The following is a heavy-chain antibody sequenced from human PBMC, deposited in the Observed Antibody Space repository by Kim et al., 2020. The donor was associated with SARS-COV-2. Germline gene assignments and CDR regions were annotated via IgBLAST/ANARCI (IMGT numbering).Heavy chain of an antibody. V-gene: IGHV3-9*01. D-gene: IGHD3-9*01. CDR1: GFTFDDYA. J-gene: IGHJ6*02. CDR3: AKDISRPRYFDWLRYYYYGMDV. Sequence: GGSLRLSCAASGFTFDDYAMHWVRQAPGKGLEWVSGISWNSGSIGYADSVKGRFTISRDNAKNSLYLQMNSLRAEDTALYYCAKDISRPRYFDWLRYYYYGMDVWGQGTTVTVSS. CDR2: ISWNSGSI.